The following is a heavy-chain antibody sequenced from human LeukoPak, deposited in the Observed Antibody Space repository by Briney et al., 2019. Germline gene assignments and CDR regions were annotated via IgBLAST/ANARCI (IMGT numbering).Heavy chain of an antibody. CDR3: AKIVAVAGAPHFDY. V-gene: IGHV3-23*01. CDR2: ISGSGGST. J-gene: IGHJ4*02. CDR1: GFTFSSYA. Sequence: GGSLRLSCAASGFTFSSYAMSWVRQAPGKGLEWVSAISGSGGSTYYADSVKGRFTISRGNSKNTLYLQMNSLRAEDTAVYYCAKIVAVAGAPHFDYWGQGTLVTVSS. D-gene: IGHD6-19*01.